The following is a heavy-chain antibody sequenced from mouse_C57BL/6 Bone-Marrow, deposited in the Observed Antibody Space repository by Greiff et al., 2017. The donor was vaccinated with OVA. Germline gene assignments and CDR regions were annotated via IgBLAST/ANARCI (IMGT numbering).Heavy chain of an antibody. CDR3: AKKRDSGYPWYFDV. CDR2: IWRGGST. CDR1: GFSLTSYG. D-gene: IGHD2-2*01. V-gene: IGHV2-5*01. Sequence: VQLVESGPGLVQPSQSLSITCTVSGFSLTSYGVHWVRQSPGKGLEWLGVIWRGGSTDYNAAFMSRLSITKDNSKSQVFFKMNSLQADDTAIYYSAKKRDSGYPWYFDVWGTGTTVTVSS. J-gene: IGHJ1*03.